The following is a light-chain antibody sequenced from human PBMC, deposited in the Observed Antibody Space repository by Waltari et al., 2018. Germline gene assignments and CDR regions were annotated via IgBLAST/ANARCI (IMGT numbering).Light chain of an antibody. CDR2: SSH. CDR1: TSNIGGNS. V-gene: IGLV1-44*01. CDR3: ATWDDSLSVYV. J-gene: IGLJ6*01. Sequence: LTQPPSASGTPGQRVTISCSGTTSNIGGNSVHWYQQLPGTAPKLLMYSSHQRPSGVPDRFSGSKSGTSASLVISDLQSDDEGDYYCATWDDSLSVYVFGSGTTVTVL.